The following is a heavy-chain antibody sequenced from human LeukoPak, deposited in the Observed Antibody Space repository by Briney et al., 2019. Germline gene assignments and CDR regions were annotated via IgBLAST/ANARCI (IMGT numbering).Heavy chain of an antibody. CDR1: GGSIGSHY. V-gene: IGHV4-4*07. CDR3: AREGLEDCSGASCYFLFDP. CDR2: IYRTGST. Sequence: PSETLSLTCTVSGGSIGSHYWSWIRQPAGKGLEWIGRIYRTGSTSYNPSLKSRVTMSVDTSKNQLSLKLSSVTAADTAVYYCAREGLEDCSGASCYFLFDPWGQGTLVTVSS. D-gene: IGHD2-15*01. J-gene: IGHJ5*02.